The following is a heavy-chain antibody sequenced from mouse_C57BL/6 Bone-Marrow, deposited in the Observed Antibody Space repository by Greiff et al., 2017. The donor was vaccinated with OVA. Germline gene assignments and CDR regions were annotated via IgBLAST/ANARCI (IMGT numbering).Heavy chain of an antibody. J-gene: IGHJ2*01. CDR1: GFNIKDDY. CDR3: ARHEDGYYASYFDY. V-gene: IGHV14-4*01. D-gene: IGHD2-3*01. CDR2: IDHENGDT. Sequence: VQLKQSGAELVRPGASVKLSCTASGFNIKDDYMHWVKQRPEQGLEWIGWIDHENGDTEYASKFQGKATITADTSSNTAYLQLSSLTSEDSAVYFCARHEDGYYASYFDYWGQGTTLTVSS.